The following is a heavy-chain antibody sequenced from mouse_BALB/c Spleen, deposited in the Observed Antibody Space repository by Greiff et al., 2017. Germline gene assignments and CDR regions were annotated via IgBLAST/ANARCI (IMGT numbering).Heavy chain of an antibody. J-gene: IGHJ3*01. CDR1: GFSLTSYG. Sequence: QLKESGPSLVQPSQSLSITCTVSGFSLTSYGVHWVRQSPGKGLEWLGVIWRGGSTDYNAAFMSRLSITKDNSKSQVFFKMNSLQADDTAIYYCAKRDYRYDDGFAYWGQGTLVTVSA. CDR3: AKRDYRYDDGFAY. D-gene: IGHD2-14*01. CDR2: IWRGGST. V-gene: IGHV2-5-1*01.